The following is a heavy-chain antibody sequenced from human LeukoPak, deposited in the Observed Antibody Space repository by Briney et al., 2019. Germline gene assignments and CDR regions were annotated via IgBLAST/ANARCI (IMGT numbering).Heavy chain of an antibody. J-gene: IGHJ4*02. Sequence: SSETLSLTCTVSGGSISGYYWSWIRQPPGKGPEWIGYIYYSGSTNYNPSLKSRVTISVDTSKNQFSLKMNSVTAADTAVYYCARLASSGWSHCDYWGPGTLVTVSS. CDR1: GGSISGYY. D-gene: IGHD6-19*01. CDR2: IYYSGST. CDR3: ARLASSGWSHCDY. V-gene: IGHV4-59*08.